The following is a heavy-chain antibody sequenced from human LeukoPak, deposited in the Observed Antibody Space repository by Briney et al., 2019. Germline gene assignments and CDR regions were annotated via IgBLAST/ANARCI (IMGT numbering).Heavy chain of an antibody. Sequence: SGGSLLLSCAAPGLNFLSSGVQSVRQAPGKGLEWVALISYDGSNKYYADSVKGRFTISRDNSKNTLYLQMNSLSAENTAVYYVAKHPGMVRGVILYYTANCGQGTLVTVSS. CDR1: GLNFLSSG. V-gene: IGHV3-30*18. D-gene: IGHD3-10*01. CDR3: AKHPGMVRGVILYYTAN. J-gene: IGHJ4*02. CDR2: ISYDGSNK.